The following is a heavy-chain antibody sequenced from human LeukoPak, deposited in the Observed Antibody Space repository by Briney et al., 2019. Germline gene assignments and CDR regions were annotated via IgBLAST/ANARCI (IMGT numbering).Heavy chain of an antibody. CDR3: ARDGRVENSWYRVNWFDP. CDR2: IYHSGST. CDR1: GGSISSSNW. Sequence: PSETLSLTCAVSGGSISSSNWWSRVRQPPGKGLEWIGEIYHSGSTNYNPSLKSRVTISVDKSKNQFSLKLSSVTAADTAVYYCARDGRVENSWYRVNWFDPWGQGTLVTVSS. V-gene: IGHV4-4*02. D-gene: IGHD6-13*01. J-gene: IGHJ5*02.